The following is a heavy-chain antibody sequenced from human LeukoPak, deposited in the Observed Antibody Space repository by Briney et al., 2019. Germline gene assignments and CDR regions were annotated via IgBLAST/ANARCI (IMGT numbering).Heavy chain of an antibody. D-gene: IGHD3-22*01. V-gene: IGHV1-69*04. J-gene: IGHJ4*02. CDR3: ARMVDSSGPDIDY. CDR1: GGTFSSYA. CDR2: IIPIFGIA. Sequence: SVKVSCKASGGTFSSYAISWVRQAPGQGLEWMGRIIPIFGIANYAQKFQGRVTITADKSTSTAYMELSRLRSEDTAVYYCARMVDSSGPDIDYWGQGTLVTVSS.